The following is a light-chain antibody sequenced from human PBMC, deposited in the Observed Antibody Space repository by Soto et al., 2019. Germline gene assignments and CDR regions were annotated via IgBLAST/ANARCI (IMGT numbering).Light chain of an antibody. CDR2: AAS. CDR1: QGISSY. J-gene: IGKJ4*01. Sequence: AIRMTQSPSSFSASTGDRVTITCRASQGISSYLAWYQQKPGKAPKLLIYAASTLQSGVPSRFSGSGSGTDFTLTISCLQPEDFATYFCQQSYSSPLTFGGGTKVEL. CDR3: QQSYSSPLT. V-gene: IGKV1-8*01.